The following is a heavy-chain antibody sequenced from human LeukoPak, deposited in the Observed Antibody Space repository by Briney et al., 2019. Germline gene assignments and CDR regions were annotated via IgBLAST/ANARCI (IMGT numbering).Heavy chain of an antibody. Sequence: PPETLSLASAVYAGSFSGYYSSWIRQPPGKGLEWIREIKHSGSTNHNPSLKSRVTISVDTSKNQFSLKLSSVTAADTAVYYCALTMPSWPTNENNAAFDIWGQGTMVTVSS. CDR3: ALTMPSWPTNENNAAFDI. V-gene: IGHV4-34*01. CDR2: IKHSGST. D-gene: IGHD2/OR15-2a*01. CDR1: AGSFSGYY. J-gene: IGHJ3*02.